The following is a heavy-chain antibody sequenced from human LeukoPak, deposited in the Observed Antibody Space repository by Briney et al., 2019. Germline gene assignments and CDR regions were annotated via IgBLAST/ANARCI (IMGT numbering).Heavy chain of an antibody. Sequence: ASVKVSCKASGYTFTSYYMHWVRQAPGQGLEWMGIINPSGGSTSYAQKFQGRVTMTRDTSISTAYMELSSLRSEDTAVYYCARGHTSPDAFDIWGRGTMVTVSS. CDR3: ARGHTSPDAFDI. V-gene: IGHV1-46*01. J-gene: IGHJ3*02. CDR1: GYTFTSYY. CDR2: INPSGGST.